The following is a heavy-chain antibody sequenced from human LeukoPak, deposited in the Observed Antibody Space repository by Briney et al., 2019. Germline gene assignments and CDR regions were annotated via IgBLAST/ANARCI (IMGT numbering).Heavy chain of an antibody. Sequence: GGSLRLSCAASGFSFGTFWMSWVRQTPGKGLEWVANIKQDGNEKYYVDSVKGRFTISRDNAKNSLDLQMNSLRAEDTAVYYCARDTLGEGEDTNYAVYYFDYWGQGTVVTVSS. CDR3: ARDTLGEGEDTNYAVYYFDY. V-gene: IGHV3-7*01. D-gene: IGHD1-7*01. CDR1: GFSFGTFW. CDR2: IKQDGNEK. J-gene: IGHJ4*02.